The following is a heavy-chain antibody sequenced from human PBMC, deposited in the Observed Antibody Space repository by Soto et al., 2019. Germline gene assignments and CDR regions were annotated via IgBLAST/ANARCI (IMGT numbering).Heavy chain of an antibody. Sequence: GGSLRLSCAASGFTFSSYSMNWVRQAPGKGLEWVSSISSSSSYIYYADSVKGRFTISRDNAKNSLYLKMNSLRAEDTAVYYCARERYSSSSGDGMDVWGQGSTVTVSS. CDR3: ARERYSSSSGDGMDV. CDR2: ISSSSSYI. J-gene: IGHJ6*02. D-gene: IGHD6-6*01. V-gene: IGHV3-21*01. CDR1: GFTFSSYS.